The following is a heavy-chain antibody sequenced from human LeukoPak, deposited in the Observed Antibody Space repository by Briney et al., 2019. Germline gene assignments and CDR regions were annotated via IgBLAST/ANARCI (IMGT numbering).Heavy chain of an antibody. J-gene: IGHJ4*02. CDR2: ISAYNGNT. CDR1: GYTFTSYD. CDR3: ATGYTGSGPFDY. D-gene: IGHD1-26*01. V-gene: IGHV1-2*02. Sequence: VASVKVSCKASGYTFTSYDISWVRQAPGQGLEWMGWISAYNGNTNYAQKFQGRVTMTRDTSISTAYMELSRLRSDDTAVYYCATGYTGSGPFDYWGQGTLVTVSS.